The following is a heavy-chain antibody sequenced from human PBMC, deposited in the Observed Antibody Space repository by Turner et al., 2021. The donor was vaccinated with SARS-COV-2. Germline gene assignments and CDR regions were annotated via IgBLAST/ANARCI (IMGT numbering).Heavy chain of an antibody. V-gene: IGHV3-21*01. CDR3: ATRAHGNIDGPWDF. J-gene: IGHJ4*02. CDR2: ISDSGIQT. CDR1: GIPFRSHS. D-gene: IGHD3-16*02. Sequence: EVQLVESGGGLVEPGGSLRLSCAASGIPFRSHSMNWVRQAPGKGLEWVSSISDSGIQTYYADSMKGRFIISRDNAKNTLYLQMDGLRVEDTAVYFCATRAHGNIDGPWDFWGPGTLVSVSS.